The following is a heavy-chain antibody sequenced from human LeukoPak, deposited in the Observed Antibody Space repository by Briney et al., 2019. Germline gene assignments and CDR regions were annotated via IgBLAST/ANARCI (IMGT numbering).Heavy chain of an antibody. V-gene: IGHV3-9*03. CDR2: ISWNSGSI. CDR1: GGSISSYY. Sequence: LSLTCTVSGGSISSYYWSWIRQPPGKGLEWVSGISWNSGSIGYADSVKGRFTISRDNAKNSLYLQMNSLRAEDMALYYCAKDATDILTGYGAYYFDYWGQGTLVTVSS. CDR3: AKDATDILTGYGAYYFDY. D-gene: IGHD3-9*01. J-gene: IGHJ4*02.